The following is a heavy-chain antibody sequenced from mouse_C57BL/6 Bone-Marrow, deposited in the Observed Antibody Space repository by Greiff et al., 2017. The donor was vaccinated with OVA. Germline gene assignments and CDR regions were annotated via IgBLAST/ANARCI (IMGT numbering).Heavy chain of an antibody. J-gene: IGHJ2*01. CDR1: GYTFTDYE. V-gene: IGHV1-15*01. Sequence: QVQLQQSGAELVRPGASVTLSCKASGYTFTDYEMHWVKQTPVHGLEWIGAIDPETGGTAYNQKFKGKAILTPDKSSSTAYMELRSLTSDDSASYYCTDFDDWGQGTTLTVSS. CDR3: TDFDD. CDR2: IDPETGGT.